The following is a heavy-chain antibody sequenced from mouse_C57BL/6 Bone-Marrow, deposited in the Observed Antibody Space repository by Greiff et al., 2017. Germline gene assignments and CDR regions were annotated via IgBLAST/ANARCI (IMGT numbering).Heavy chain of an antibody. CDR3: ARKDPTPYWYFDV. Sequence: ESGPGLVKPSQSLSLTCSVTGYSITSGYYWNWIRQFPGNKLEWMGYISYDGSNNYNPSLKNRISITRDTSKNQFFLKLNSVTTEDTATYYCARKDPTPYWYFDVWGTGTTVTVSS. V-gene: IGHV3-6*01. D-gene: IGHD2-10*01. CDR2: ISYDGSN. J-gene: IGHJ1*03. CDR1: GYSITSGYY.